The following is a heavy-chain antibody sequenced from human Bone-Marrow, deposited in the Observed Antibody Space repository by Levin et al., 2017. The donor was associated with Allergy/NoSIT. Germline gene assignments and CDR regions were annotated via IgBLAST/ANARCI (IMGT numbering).Heavy chain of an antibody. D-gene: IGHD2-21*01. CDR2: SYTSGNI. CDR3: ARVLQYSYYYTDV. CDR1: GVSITSGSYY. V-gene: IGHV4-61*09. Sequence: SQTLSLTCTVSGVSITSGSYYWSWIRQPAGKGLEWIGHSYTSGNITYNPSLKSRVTISLDTSKNQFSLKLRSVTAANTAVYYCARVLQYSYYYTDVWGKGTMVTVSS. J-gene: IGHJ6*03.